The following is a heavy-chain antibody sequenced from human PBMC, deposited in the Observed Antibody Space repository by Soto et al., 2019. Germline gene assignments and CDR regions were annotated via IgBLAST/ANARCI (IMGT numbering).Heavy chain of an antibody. D-gene: IGHD3-3*01. CDR1: GYTFTSYY. Sequence: ASVKVSCKASGYTFTSYYMHWVRQAPGQGLEWMGIINPSGGSTSYAQKFQGRVTMTRDTSTSTVYMELSSLRSEDTAVYYCGREVLEQRAPIFVGSFTVDFWAQGTMVT. J-gene: IGHJ3*01. CDR2: INPSGGST. V-gene: IGHV1-46*01. CDR3: GREVLEQRAPIFVGSFTVDF.